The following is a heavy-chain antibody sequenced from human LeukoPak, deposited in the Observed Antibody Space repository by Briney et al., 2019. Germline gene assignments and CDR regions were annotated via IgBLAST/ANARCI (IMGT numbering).Heavy chain of an antibody. J-gene: IGHJ4*02. CDR2: IYYSGST. CDR1: GGSISSSSYY. CDR3: ARAGYYYDSSGPRVDY. V-gene: IGHV4-39*01. D-gene: IGHD3-22*01. Sequence: SETLSLTCTVSGGSISSSSYYWGWIRQPPGKGLEWIGSIYYSGSTYYNPSLKSRVTISVDTSKNQFSLKLSSVTAADTAVYYCARAGYYYDSSGPRVDYWGQGTLVTVSS.